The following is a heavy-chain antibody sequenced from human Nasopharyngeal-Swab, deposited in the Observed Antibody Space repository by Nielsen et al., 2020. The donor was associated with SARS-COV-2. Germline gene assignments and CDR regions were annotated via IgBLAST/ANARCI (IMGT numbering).Heavy chain of an antibody. Sequence: SETLSLTCSVSGASISRYYWSWIRQSPGKGLEWIGYIYYSGGTAYNPSLKSRVTISLDTSKSQFSLKLNSVTAADTAVYYCARDPLYSGYESRAFDMWGQGEMVTVSS. CDR3: ARDPLYSGYESRAFDM. J-gene: IGHJ3*02. V-gene: IGHV4-59*01. D-gene: IGHD5-12*01. CDR1: GASISRYY. CDR2: IYYSGGT.